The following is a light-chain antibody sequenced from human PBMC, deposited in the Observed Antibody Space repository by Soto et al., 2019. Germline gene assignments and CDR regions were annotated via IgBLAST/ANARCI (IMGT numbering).Light chain of an antibody. CDR3: QQYGISPLT. Sequence: EIVLTQSPGTLSLSPGESATLSCRASQTVSSSYLAWYQQKPGQAPRLLIYGASSRATGIPDRFSGSGSGTDFTLTVSRLEPEDFAVYYCQQYGISPLTLGGGTKVKI. CDR1: QTVSSSY. CDR2: GAS. V-gene: IGKV3-20*01. J-gene: IGKJ4*01.